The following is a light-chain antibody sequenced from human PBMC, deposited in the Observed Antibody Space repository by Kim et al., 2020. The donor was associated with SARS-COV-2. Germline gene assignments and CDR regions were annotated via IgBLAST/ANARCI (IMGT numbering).Light chain of an antibody. CDR3: QIYGDSRFI. CDR2: DAS. J-gene: IGKJ2*01. CDR1: ERVSRSY. Sequence: PGERATFSCRASERVSRSYLTWYQQKPGQAPRLLISDASSRASGIPDRFSGGASGTDFTLTISRLEPEDFAVYYCQIYGDSRFIFGQGTKLE. V-gene: IGKV3-20*01.